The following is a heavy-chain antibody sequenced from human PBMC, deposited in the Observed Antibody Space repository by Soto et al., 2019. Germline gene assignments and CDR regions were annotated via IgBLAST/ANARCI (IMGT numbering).Heavy chain of an antibody. V-gene: IGHV4-30-2*01. D-gene: IGHD1-26*01. Sequence: SETLSLTCAVSGGSISSGGYSWGWIRQPPGKGLEWIGYIYHSGSTYYNPSLKSRVTISVDRSKNQFSLKLSSVTAADTAVYYCARVGPDSGYLDYWGQGTLVTVSS. CDR1: GGSISSGGYS. CDR3: ARVGPDSGYLDY. J-gene: IGHJ4*02. CDR2: IYHSGST.